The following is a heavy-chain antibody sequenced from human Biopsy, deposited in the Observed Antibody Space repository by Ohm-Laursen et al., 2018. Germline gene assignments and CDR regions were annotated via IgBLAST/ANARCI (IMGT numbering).Heavy chain of an antibody. D-gene: IGHD1-1*01. V-gene: IGHV1-24*01. Sequence: ASVKVSCKVSGYSLTELSMHWVRQAPGQGLEWMGGFAPENGRIVYSQKFQGRVTMTADTSTSTAYMEVTSLRSDDTAVYYCARAKLEPVYYYYGMDVWGQGTTVTVSS. CDR1: GYSLTELS. J-gene: IGHJ6*02. CDR2: FAPENGRI. CDR3: ARAKLEPVYYYYGMDV.